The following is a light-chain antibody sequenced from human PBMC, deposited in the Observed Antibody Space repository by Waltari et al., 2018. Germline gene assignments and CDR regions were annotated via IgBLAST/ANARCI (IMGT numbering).Light chain of an antibody. V-gene: IGKV1-39*01. J-gene: IGKJ4*01. CDR1: QSIRSY. CDR2: DAS. CDR3: QQSYSTPLT. Sequence: DIQMTQSPSSLSASVGDRVTITCRASQSIRSYLNWYQQKPGKAPKHLIDDASNLQSGVPSRFSGSGSGTDFTLTISRLQAEDFATYFCQQSYSTPLTFGGGAKVEIK.